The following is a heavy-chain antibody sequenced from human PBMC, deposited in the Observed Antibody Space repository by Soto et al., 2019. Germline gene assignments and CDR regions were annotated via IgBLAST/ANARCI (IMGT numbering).Heavy chain of an antibody. Sequence: EVQMLESGGYLVQPGGSLRVSCASGFTFSHYTMAWVRQAPGKGLEWVSGFSRSDGVAYYADSVKGRFTISRDNSKNTVLQQMNSLRAEDTAVYYCANGGFHGSIDGGLSYFHHWDQGTLVTVSS. V-gene: IGHV3-23*01. CDR3: ANGGFHGSIDGGLSYFHH. D-gene: IGHD3-16*01. CDR1: GFTFSHYT. J-gene: IGHJ4*02. CDR2: FSRSDGVA.